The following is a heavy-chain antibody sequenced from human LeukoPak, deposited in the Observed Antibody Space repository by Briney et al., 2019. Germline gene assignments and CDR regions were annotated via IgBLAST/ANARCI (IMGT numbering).Heavy chain of an antibody. CDR1: GYTFTSYY. J-gene: IGHJ5*02. V-gene: IGHV1-46*01. CDR2: INPSGGST. D-gene: IGHD2-2*01. Sequence: GASVKVSCKASGYTFTSYYMHWVRQAPGQGLEWMGIINPSGGSTSYAQKFQGRVTMTRDTSTSTVYMELSSLRSEDTAVYYCARAPSMVPAAMGWSDPWGQGTLVTVSS. CDR3: ARAPSMVPAAMGWSDP.